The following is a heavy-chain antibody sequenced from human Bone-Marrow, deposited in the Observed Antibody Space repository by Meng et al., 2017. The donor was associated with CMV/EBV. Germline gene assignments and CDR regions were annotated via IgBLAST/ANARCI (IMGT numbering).Heavy chain of an antibody. CDR3: TTPPAYCSSTSCSGGYFDY. CDR2: IKSKTDGGTT. D-gene: IGHD2-2*01. CDR1: GFTFSNAW. J-gene: IGHJ4*02. Sequence: GGSLRLSCAASGFTFSNAWMSWVRQAPGKGLEWVGRIKSKTDGGTTDYAAPVKGRFTISRDDSKNTLYLQMNSLKTEDTAAYYCTTPPAYCSSTSCSGGYFDYWGQGTLVTVSS. V-gene: IGHV3-15*01.